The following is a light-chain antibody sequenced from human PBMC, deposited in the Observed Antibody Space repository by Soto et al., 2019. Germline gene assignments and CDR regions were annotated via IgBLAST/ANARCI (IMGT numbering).Light chain of an antibody. CDR1: QDVNTW. V-gene: IGKV1-12*01. Sequence: DIQMTQSPSSLSASVGDRVTITCRASQDVNTWLAWYQQKPGRAPNLLIFAASSLQSGVPSRFSGNGSGTHFTLSISSXQPEDFATYYCQQAHIFPLTFGGGTKVDIK. CDR2: AAS. CDR3: QQAHIFPLT. J-gene: IGKJ4*01.